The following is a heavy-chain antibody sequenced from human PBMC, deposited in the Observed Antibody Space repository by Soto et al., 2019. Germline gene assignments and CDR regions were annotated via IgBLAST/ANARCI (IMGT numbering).Heavy chain of an antibody. V-gene: IGHV3-48*02. Sequence: GGSLRLSCAASGYALRDYSMNWVRQAPGKGLEWVSYTGTRRKYTFYADSVRGRFTISRDDARNSVYLQLNSLRDEDTAVYYCVRDRDWAFDIWGQGTMVTVSS. CDR2: TGTRRKYT. CDR3: VRDRDWAFDI. J-gene: IGHJ3*02. D-gene: IGHD3-9*01. CDR1: GYALRDYS.